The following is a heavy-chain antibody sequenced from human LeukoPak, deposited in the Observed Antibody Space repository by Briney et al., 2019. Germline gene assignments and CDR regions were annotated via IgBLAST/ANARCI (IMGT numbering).Heavy chain of an antibody. CDR1: GITLSELW. D-gene: IGHD6-19*01. Sequence: PGGSLRLSCAVYGITLSELWMNWVRQVPGKGLEWVANIKQDGSEEKYVDSVKGRFTISRDNAKNSVYLQMNSLRVDDTAVYYCVGGYGWLPDYWGQGALVTVSS. CDR3: VGGYGWLPDY. J-gene: IGHJ4*02. CDR2: IKQDGSEE. V-gene: IGHV3-7*04.